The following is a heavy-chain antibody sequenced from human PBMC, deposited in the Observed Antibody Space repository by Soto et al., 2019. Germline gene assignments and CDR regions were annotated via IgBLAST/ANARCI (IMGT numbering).Heavy chain of an antibody. Sequence: QVTLKESGPVLVKPTETLTLTCTVSGFSLSNARMGVSWIRQPPGKALELLAHIFSNDEKSYSTSLKSRLTISKDTSKSQVVLTMTNMDPVDTATYYCARIRGTAMATDNFDYWGQGTLVTVSS. CDR3: ARIRGTAMATDNFDY. D-gene: IGHD5-18*01. V-gene: IGHV2-26*01. CDR1: GFSLSNARMG. J-gene: IGHJ4*02. CDR2: IFSNDEK.